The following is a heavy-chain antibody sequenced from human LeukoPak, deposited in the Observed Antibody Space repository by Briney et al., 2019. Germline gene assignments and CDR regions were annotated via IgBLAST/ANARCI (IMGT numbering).Heavy chain of an antibody. Sequence: GGSLRLSCAASGFTFSSYGMHWVRQAPGKGLEWVAFIRYDGSNKYYADSVKGRFTISRDNSKNTLYLQMNSLRPEDTAVYYCAKNGVEWPYYYYYYMDVWGKGTTVTISS. D-gene: IGHD2-8*01. CDR1: GFTFSSYG. J-gene: IGHJ6*03. CDR2: IRYDGSNK. V-gene: IGHV3-30*02. CDR3: AKNGVEWPYYYYYYMDV.